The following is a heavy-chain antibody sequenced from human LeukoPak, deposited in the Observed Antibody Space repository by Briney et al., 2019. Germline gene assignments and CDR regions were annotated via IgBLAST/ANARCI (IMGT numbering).Heavy chain of an antibody. Sequence: ASVKVSCKASGYTFTSYGISWVRQAPGQGLEWMGWISAYNGNTNYAQKVQGRVTMTTDTSTSTAYMEPRSLRSDDTAVYYCARESIGVVIIRGGFDYWGQGTLVTVSS. CDR2: ISAYNGNT. CDR3: ARESIGVVIIRGGFDY. J-gene: IGHJ4*02. CDR1: GYTFTSYG. V-gene: IGHV1-18*01. D-gene: IGHD3-3*01.